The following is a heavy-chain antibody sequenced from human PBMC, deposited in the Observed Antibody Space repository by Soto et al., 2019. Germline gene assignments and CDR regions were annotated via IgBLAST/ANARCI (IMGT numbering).Heavy chain of an antibody. D-gene: IGHD3-3*01. V-gene: IGHV3-23*01. CDR1: GFTFSKCA. J-gene: IGHJ4*02. Sequence: GGSLRLSCAASGFTFSKCAMSWVRQAPGKGLEWISGISIRDTFYSDSVKGRFIISRDNSKNTLYLQMNSLRAEDTAVYYCARRNFWSGYYYFDYWGQGTLVTVSS. CDR2: ISIRDT. CDR3: ARRNFWSGYYYFDY.